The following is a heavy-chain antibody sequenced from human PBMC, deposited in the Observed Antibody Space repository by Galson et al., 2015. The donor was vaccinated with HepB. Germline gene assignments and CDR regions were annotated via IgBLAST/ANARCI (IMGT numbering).Heavy chain of an antibody. CDR3: ARISQGEGIAARYDAFDI. CDR1: GGSISSGGYY. V-gene: IGHV4-31*03. Sequence: TLSLTCTVSGGSISSGGYYWSWIRQHPGKGLEWIGYIYYSGSTYYNPSLKSRVTISVDTSKNQFSLKLSSVTAADTAVYYCARISQGEGIAARYDAFDIWGQGTMVTVSS. D-gene: IGHD6-6*01. CDR2: IYYSGST. J-gene: IGHJ3*02.